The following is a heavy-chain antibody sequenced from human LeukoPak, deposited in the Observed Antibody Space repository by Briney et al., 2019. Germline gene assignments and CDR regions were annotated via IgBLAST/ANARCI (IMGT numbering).Heavy chain of an antibody. CDR1: EFTFTSYE. J-gene: IGHJ3*02. CDR2: ISSSGNTI. CDR3: HTYYYDSSGYRDAFDI. Sequence: PGGSLILSCAASEFTFTSYELNWVRQAPGKGLEWVSYISSSGNTISYADSVKGRFTISRDNAKNTLYLQMNSLRAEDTAVYYCHTYYYDSSGYRDAFDIWGQGTMVTVSS. V-gene: IGHV3-48*03. D-gene: IGHD3-22*01.